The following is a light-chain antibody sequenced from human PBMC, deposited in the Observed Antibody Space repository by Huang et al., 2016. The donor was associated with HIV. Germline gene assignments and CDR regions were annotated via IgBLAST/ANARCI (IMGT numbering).Light chain of an antibody. CDR1: DNLANS. CDR3: QQSHSTPHT. V-gene: IGKV1-39*01. CDR2: GAS. Sequence: DIQMTQSPSSLSASVGDRVTITCRTSDNLANSLNWYQQKSGAAPVLLIYGASNLPTGVSSRFSGGGSGTDFTLTITNLRPEDFATYYCQQSHSTPHTFGQGTRLE. J-gene: IGKJ2*01.